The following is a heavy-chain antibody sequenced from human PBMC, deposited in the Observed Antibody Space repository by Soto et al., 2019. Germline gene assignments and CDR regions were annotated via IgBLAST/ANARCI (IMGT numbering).Heavy chain of an antibody. CDR2: ISGSGGST. CDR3: AKDEDTVVVPAAMPSVY. CDR1: GFTVSSYA. V-gene: IGHV3-23*01. D-gene: IGHD2-2*01. Sequence: PGGSLRLSCAASGFTVSSYAMSWVRQAPGKGLEWVSAISGSGGSTYYADSVKGRFTISRDNSKNTLYLQMNSLRAEDTAVYYCAKDEDTVVVPAAMPSVYWGQGTLVTVSS. J-gene: IGHJ4*02.